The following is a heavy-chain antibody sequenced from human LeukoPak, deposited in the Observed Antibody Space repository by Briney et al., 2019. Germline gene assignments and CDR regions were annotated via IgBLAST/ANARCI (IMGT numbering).Heavy chain of an antibody. CDR2: ISHTDGS. Sequence: SETLSLTCSVSGDSISRYYWTWIRQPPGKGLEWIGYISHTDGSKYDPSLRSRVFMSLDTSNNRLSLTLSSVTAADTATYYCARTPTVYLDAWGQGTLVTVSS. CDR3: ARTPTVYLDA. CDR1: GDSISRYY. D-gene: IGHD1-26*01. J-gene: IGHJ4*02. V-gene: IGHV4-59*01.